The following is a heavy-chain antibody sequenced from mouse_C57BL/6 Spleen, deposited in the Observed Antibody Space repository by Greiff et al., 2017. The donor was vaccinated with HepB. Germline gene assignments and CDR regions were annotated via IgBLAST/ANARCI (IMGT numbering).Heavy chain of an antibody. CDR3: ARVPLDYGNYVDY. D-gene: IGHD2-1*01. J-gene: IGHJ2*01. Sequence: VKLMESGPELVKPGASVKISCKASGYAFSSSWMNWVKQRPGKGLEWIGRIYPGDGDTNYNGKFKGKATLTADKSSSTAYMQLSSLTSEDSAVYFCARVPLDYGNYVDYWGQGTTLTVSS. CDR2: IYPGDGDT. V-gene: IGHV1-82*01. CDR1: GYAFSSSW.